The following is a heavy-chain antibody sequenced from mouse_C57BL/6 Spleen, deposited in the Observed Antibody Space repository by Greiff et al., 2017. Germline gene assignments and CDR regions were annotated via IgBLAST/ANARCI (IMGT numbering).Heavy chain of an antibody. CDR2: ISGGGGNT. D-gene: IGHD1-1*01. CDR3: AKEGYNGSSPSFDN. V-gene: IGHV5-9*01. CDR1: GFTFSSST. J-gene: IGHJ2*01. Sequence: EVMLVESGGGLVKPGGSLKLSCAASGFTFSSSTMSWVRQTPEKRLEWVATISGGGGNTYYPDSVKGRFTISRDNAKNTRYLQMSSLRSEDTALYYCAKEGYNGSSPSFDNWGQGTTLTVSS.